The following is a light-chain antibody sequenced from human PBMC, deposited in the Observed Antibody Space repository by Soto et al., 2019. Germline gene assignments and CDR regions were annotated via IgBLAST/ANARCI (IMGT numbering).Light chain of an antibody. CDR3: ISYTGRSTPL. V-gene: IGLV2-14*01. CDR1: SSDVGGYKY. CDR2: EVN. Sequence: QLVLTQPASVSGSPGQSITISCTGTSSDVGGYKYVSWYQQHPDKAPKLLIYEVNNRPSGVSDRFSGSKSGNTASLTISGLQAEDEAHYYCISYTGRSTPLFGGGTKLTVL. J-gene: IGLJ2*01.